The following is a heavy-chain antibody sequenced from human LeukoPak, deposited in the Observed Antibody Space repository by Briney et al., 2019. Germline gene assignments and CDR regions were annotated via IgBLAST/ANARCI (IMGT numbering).Heavy chain of an antibody. CDR3: ARSSHNWNYFDY. J-gene: IGHJ4*02. CDR2: IYSGGST. CDR1: GFTVSSNY. D-gene: IGHD1-20*01. Sequence: GGSLRLSCAASGFTVSSNYMSWVRQAPGKGLEWVSVIYSGGSTYYADSVKGRFTISRDNAKNTVYLQMDSLRAEDTAIYYCARSSHNWNYFDYWGQGTLVTVSS. V-gene: IGHV3-53*01.